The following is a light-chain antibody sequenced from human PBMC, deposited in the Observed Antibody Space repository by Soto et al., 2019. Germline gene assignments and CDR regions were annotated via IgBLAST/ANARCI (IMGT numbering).Light chain of an antibody. Sequence: DVVMTQPPLSLPVTLGQPASISCRSSQSLVYSNGNTYLTWFQQRPGQSPRRLIYKVSNRDSGVPDRFSGSGSGTDFTLKISRVEAEDVGVYYCMQGTHWPITFGQGTRLEIK. V-gene: IGKV2-30*01. J-gene: IGKJ5*01. CDR3: MQGTHWPIT. CDR1: QSLVYSNGNTY. CDR2: KVS.